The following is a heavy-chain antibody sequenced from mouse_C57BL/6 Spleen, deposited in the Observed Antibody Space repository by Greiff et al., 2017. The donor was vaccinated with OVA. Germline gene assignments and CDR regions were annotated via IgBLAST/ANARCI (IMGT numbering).Heavy chain of an antibody. V-gene: IGHV1-64*01. CDR1: GYTFTSYW. D-gene: IGHD1-1*01. CDR2: IHPNSGST. CDR3: ASLYGSSYWFAY. Sequence: VQLQQPGAELVKPGASVKLSCKASGYTFTSYWMHWVKQRPGQGLEWIGMIHPNSGSTNYNEKFKSKATLTVDKSSSTAYMQLSSLTSEDSAVYYCASLYGSSYWFAYWGQGTLVTVSA. J-gene: IGHJ3*01.